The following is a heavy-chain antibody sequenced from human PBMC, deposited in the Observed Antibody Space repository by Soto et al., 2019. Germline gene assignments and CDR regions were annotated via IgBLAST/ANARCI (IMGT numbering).Heavy chain of an antibody. CDR3: ARDVMVRGVKRGMDV. CDR2: INTYSGST. Sequence: GASVKVSCKASGYTFTSYGISWVRQAPGQGLEWMGWINTYSGSTDYPQKLQGRVTMTTDTSTGTAYMGLRSLRSDDTAVYYCARDVMVRGVKRGMDVWGQGATGTVSS. V-gene: IGHV1-18*01. J-gene: IGHJ6*02. D-gene: IGHD3-10*01. CDR1: GYTFTSYG.